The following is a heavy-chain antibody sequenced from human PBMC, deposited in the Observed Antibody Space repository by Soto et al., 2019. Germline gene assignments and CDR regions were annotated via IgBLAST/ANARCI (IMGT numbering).Heavy chain of an antibody. CDR1: GYTFISYD. J-gene: IGHJ4*02. Sequence: QVQLVQSGAEVKKPGASVKVSCKASGYTFISYDINWVRQATGQGLEWMGWMNPNTCDTGYAQKFQGRVTMTRNTSINTANLELSSRRSDDTAVYFCARGDGYIFDYWGQGTLVTVSS. V-gene: IGHV1-8*01. CDR3: ARGDGYIFDY. CDR2: MNPNTCDT. D-gene: IGHD5-12*01.